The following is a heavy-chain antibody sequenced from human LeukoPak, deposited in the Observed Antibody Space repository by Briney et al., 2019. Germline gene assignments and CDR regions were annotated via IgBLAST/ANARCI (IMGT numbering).Heavy chain of an antibody. CDR1: GGSISSSSYY. V-gene: IGHV4-39*01. J-gene: IGHJ3*02. D-gene: IGHD4-17*01. CDR3: ARPYGDYGVDAFDI. CDR2: IYYSGST. Sequence: KPSETLSLTCTVSGGSISSSSYYWGWIRQPRGKGLEWIGSIYYSGSTYYNPSLKSRVTISVDTSKNQFSLKLSSVTAADTAVYYCARPYGDYGVDAFDIWGQGTMVTVSS.